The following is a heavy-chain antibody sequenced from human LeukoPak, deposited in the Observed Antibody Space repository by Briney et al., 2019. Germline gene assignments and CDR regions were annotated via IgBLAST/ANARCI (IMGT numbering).Heavy chain of an antibody. J-gene: IGHJ5*02. CDR1: GGTFSSYA. CDR3: AREICSGGSCQNCFDP. V-gene: IGHV1-69*13. Sequence: SVKVSCKASGGTFSSYAISWVRQAPGQGLEWMGGIIPIFGTANYAQKFQGRVTITADESTSTAYMELSSPRSEDTAVYYCAREICSGGSCQNCFDPWGQGTLVTVSS. D-gene: IGHD2-15*01. CDR2: IIPIFGTA.